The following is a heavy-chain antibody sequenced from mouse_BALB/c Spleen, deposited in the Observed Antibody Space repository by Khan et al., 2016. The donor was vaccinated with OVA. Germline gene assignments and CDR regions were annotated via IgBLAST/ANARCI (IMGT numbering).Heavy chain of an antibody. Sequence: QVQLKQSGPGLVAPSQNLSITCPVSGFSFSDYGVSWIRQPPGKGLEWLGVIWGGGSTYYNSALKSRLSISKDNSKSQVFLKMSSLQSDDTAMFYCAKGVWSYYYTLDYWGQGASVTVSS. CDR3: AKGVWSYYYTLDY. J-gene: IGHJ4*01. V-gene: IGHV2-6-5*01. CDR1: GFSFSDYG. CDR2: IWGGGST.